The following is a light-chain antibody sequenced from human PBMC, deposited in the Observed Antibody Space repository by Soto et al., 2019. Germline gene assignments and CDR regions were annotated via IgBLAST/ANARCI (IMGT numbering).Light chain of an antibody. CDR3: QQYNTYSRT. CDR2: KAS. CDR1: QSISSS. Sequence: DIQMTQSPSTLSASVRDRVTITCRASQSISSSLAWYQQKPGKAPLLLIYKASTLQTGVPSRFSGSGSRTEFTLTISSLQPDDFATYYCQQYNTYSRTFGQGTKVEIK. J-gene: IGKJ1*01. V-gene: IGKV1-5*03.